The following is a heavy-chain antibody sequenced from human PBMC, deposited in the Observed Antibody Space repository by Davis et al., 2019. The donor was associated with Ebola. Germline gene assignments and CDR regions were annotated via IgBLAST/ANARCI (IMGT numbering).Heavy chain of an antibody. CDR2: LYYSGSA. CDR1: GGSISSSSSY. V-gene: IGHV4-39*07. D-gene: IGHD5-18*01. CDR3: AGGGYSYGYFDY. J-gene: IGHJ4*02. Sequence: PSETLSLTCTVSGGSISSSSSYWGWIRQPPEKGLEWIGSLYYSGSAYYNPSLKSRVTISLDTSKNQFSLKLSSVTAADTAVYYCAGGGYSYGYFDYWGQGTLVTVSS.